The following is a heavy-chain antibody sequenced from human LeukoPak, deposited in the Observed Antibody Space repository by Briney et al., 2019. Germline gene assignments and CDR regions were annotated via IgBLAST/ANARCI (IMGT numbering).Heavy chain of an antibody. Sequence: GESLKISCKGSGYIFTSYWIGWVRQMPGKGLEWMGIIYPGDSDTRYSPSFQGQVTISADKSISTAYLQWSSLKASDTAMYYCARHPNIVVVVAATLTGFDPWGQGTLVTVSS. J-gene: IGHJ5*02. CDR1: GYIFTSYW. V-gene: IGHV5-51*01. D-gene: IGHD2-15*01. CDR3: ARHPNIVVVVAATLTGFDP. CDR2: IYPGDSDT.